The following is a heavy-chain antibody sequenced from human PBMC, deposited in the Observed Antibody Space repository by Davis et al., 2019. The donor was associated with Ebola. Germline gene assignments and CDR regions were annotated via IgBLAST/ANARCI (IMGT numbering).Heavy chain of an antibody. D-gene: IGHD2-8*01. V-gene: IGHV4-34*01. CDR1: GGSFSGYY. Sequence: PSETLSLTCAVYGGSFSGYYWSWIRQPPGKGLEWIGEINHSGSTNYNPSLKSRVTISVDTSKNQFSLKLSSVTAADTAVYYCARGAVYMVGRLNWFDPWGQGTLVTVSS. CDR2: INHSGST. CDR3: ARGAVYMVGRLNWFDP. J-gene: IGHJ5*02.